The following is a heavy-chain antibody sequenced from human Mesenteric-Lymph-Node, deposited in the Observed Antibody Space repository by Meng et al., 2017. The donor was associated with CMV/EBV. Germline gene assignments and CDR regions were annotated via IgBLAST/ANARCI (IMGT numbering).Heavy chain of an antibody. V-gene: IGHV1-18*01. Sequence: ASVKVSCKTSGYTFTTYDINWVRQAPGQGLEWMGLISAYSGDRKYAQKFQGRVTLTPDTSTSTAYMELRSLRSDDTAVYYCARDLLRLVPAAGNWFDPWGQGTLVTVSS. CDR1: GYTFTTYD. D-gene: IGHD2-2*01. J-gene: IGHJ5*02. CDR3: ARDLLRLVPAAGNWFDP. CDR2: ISAYSGDR.